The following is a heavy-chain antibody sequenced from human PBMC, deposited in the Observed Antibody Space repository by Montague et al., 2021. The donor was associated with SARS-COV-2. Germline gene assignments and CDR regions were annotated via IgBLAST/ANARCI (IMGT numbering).Heavy chain of an antibody. Sequence: SETLSLTCTVSSGSISNYYWSWIRQPPGKGLEWIGFISHTESTNYNPSLESRVSISIDTSKSQFSLRVRSVTAADTAVHYCARSVQFAYGLDVWGQGTTVTISS. D-gene: IGHD3-16*01. J-gene: IGHJ6*01. V-gene: IGHV4-59*08. CDR2: ISHTEST. CDR1: SGSISNYY. CDR3: ARSVQFAYGLDV.